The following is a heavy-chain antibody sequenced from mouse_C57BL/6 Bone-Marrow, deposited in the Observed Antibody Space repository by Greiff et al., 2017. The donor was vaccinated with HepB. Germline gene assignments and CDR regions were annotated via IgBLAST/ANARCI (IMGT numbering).Heavy chain of an antibody. V-gene: IGHV1-50*01. CDR1: GYTFTSYW. CDR2: IDPSDSYT. Sequence: QVQLKQSGAELVKPGASVKLSCKASGYTFTSYWMQWVKQRPGQGLEWIGEIDPSDSYTNYNQKFKGKATLTVDTSSSTAYMQLSSLTSEDSAVYYCARAGYFDVWGTGTTVTVSS. CDR3: ARAGYFDV. J-gene: IGHJ1*03.